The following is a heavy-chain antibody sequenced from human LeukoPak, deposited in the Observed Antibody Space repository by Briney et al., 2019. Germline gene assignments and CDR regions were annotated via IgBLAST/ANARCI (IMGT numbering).Heavy chain of an antibody. CDR2: ISSSGDNI. J-gene: IGHJ4*02. CDR1: GFTFSSYE. D-gene: IGHD2-21*02. Sequence: PGGSLRLSCAASGFTFSSYEMNWVRQAPGKGLEWVSYISSSGDNIHYADSVKGRFTISRDNAKNSLFLQMNSLRGEDTATYYCAREKMYCGGDCHDYWGQGTLVTVSS. CDR3: AREKMYCGGDCHDY. V-gene: IGHV3-48*03.